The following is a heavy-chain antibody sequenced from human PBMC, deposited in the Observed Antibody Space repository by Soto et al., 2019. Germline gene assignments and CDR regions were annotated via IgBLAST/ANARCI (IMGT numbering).Heavy chain of an antibody. V-gene: IGHV4-30-2*01. Sequence: QLQLQESGSGLVKPSQTLSLTCAVSGGSISSGGYSWSWIRQPPGKGLEWIGYIYHSGSTYYNPSRXGXAXIXXDRSKNQFSLKLSSVTAADTAVYYRAAGGGLPRYYWGQGTLVTVSS. CDR1: GGSISSGGYS. CDR3: AAGGGLPRYY. D-gene: IGHD5-12*01. CDR2: IYHSGST. J-gene: IGHJ4*02.